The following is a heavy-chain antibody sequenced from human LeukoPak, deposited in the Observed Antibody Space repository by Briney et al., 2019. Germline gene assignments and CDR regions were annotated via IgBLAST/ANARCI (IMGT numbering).Heavy chain of an antibody. J-gene: IGHJ4*02. CDR1: GFTFSSYA. Sequence: GSLRLSWAASGFTFSSYAMSWVRQAPGKGLEWIGEINHSGSTNYNPSLKSRVTISVDTSKNQFSLKLSSVTAADTAVYYCARDWGSSGLYYFDYWGQGTLVTVSS. V-gene: IGHV4-34*01. D-gene: IGHD7-27*01. CDR2: INHSGST. CDR3: ARDWGSSGLYYFDY.